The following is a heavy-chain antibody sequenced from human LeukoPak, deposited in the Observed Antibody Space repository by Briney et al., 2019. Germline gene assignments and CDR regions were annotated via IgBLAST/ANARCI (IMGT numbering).Heavy chain of an antibody. J-gene: IGHJ4*02. V-gene: IGHV4-34*01. CDR2: IYYSGST. Sequence: PSETLSLTCAVYGGSFSGYYWSWIRQPPGKGLEWIGSIYYSGSTYYNPSLKSRVTISVDTSKNQFSLKLSSVTAADTAVYYCARRTMVRGVIIFGDFDYWGQGTLVTVSS. CDR3: ARRTMVRGVIIFGDFDY. CDR1: GGSFSGYY. D-gene: IGHD3-10*01.